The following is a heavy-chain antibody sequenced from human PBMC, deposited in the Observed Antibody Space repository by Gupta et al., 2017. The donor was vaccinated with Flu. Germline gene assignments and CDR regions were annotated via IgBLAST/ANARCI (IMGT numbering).Heavy chain of an antibody. Sequence: QVQLVESGGGVVQPGRSLGISCAASGFTFRSYGMHWVRQAPGKGLDWVALISYDGSTNYYADSVKGRFTISRDNSKNTLYLQMNSLRAEDTALYYCAKAHQQLVHYYYYMDVWGKGTTVTVSS. CDR3: AKAHQQLVHYYYYMDV. CDR1: GFTFRSYG. V-gene: IGHV3-30*18. J-gene: IGHJ6*03. D-gene: IGHD6-13*01. CDR2: ISYDGSTN.